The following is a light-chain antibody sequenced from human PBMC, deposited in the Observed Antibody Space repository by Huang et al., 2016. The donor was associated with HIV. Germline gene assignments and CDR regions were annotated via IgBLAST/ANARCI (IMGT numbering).Light chain of an antibody. J-gene: IGKJ4*01. CDR3: MQSLQSLT. CDR1: QSLVHDNGYSY. Sequence: DIVMTQSPLSLPVTPGEPASISCRSSQSLVHDNGYSYWDWYLQKPGQSPQVLIYMASVRAPGIPDRVSGGGSGTNFTLEINRVDAEDVGTYYCMQSLQSLTFGGGTRLEIK. CDR2: MAS. V-gene: IGKV2-28*01.